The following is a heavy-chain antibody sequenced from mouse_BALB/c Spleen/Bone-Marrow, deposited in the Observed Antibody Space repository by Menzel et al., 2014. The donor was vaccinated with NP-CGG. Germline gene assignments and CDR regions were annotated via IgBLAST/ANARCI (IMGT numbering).Heavy chain of an antibody. V-gene: IGHV1-54*03. CDR1: GYAFTNYL. Sequence: QVQLQQSGAELVRPGTSVKVSCKASGYAFTNYLIDWVKQRPGQGLEWIGVINPGSGGNNYNEKFKGKATLTADKSSSTAYMQLSSLTSDDSAVYFCARSIYDGYSEAMDYWGQGTSVTVSS. D-gene: IGHD2-3*01. CDR2: INPGSGGN. CDR3: ARSIYDGYSEAMDY. J-gene: IGHJ4*01.